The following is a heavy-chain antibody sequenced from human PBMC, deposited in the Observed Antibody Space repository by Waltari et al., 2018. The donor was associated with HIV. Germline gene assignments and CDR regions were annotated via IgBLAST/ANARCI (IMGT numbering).Heavy chain of an antibody. J-gene: IGHJ4*02. D-gene: IGHD2-2*01. Sequence: QVQLQQWGAGLLKPSETLSLTCAVYGGSFSGYYWSWIRQPPGKGLEWIGEINHSGSTFHNPSLKSRGTMSVDTSKNQFSLKLSSVTAADTAVYYCARDPRAMPGYWGQGTLVTVSS. CDR1: GGSFSGYY. CDR3: ARDPRAMPGY. V-gene: IGHV4-34*01. CDR2: INHSGST.